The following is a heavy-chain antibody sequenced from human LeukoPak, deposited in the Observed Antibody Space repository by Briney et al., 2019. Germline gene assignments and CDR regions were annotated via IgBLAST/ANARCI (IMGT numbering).Heavy chain of an antibody. V-gene: IGHV3-23*01. D-gene: IGHD3-9*01. J-gene: IGHJ6*04. CDR1: GFTFSSYA. Sequence: GGSLRLSCAASGFTFSSYAMSWVRQAPGKGLEWVSAISGSGGSTYYADSVKGRFTISRDSSKNTVSLQMNSLRAEDTAVYYCAKHIIATGSPYYYYALDVWGKGTTVTVSS. CDR2: ISGSGGST. CDR3: AKHIIATGSPYYYYALDV.